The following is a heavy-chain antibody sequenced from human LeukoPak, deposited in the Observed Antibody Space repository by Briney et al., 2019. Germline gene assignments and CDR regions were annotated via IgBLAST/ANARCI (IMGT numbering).Heavy chain of an antibody. Sequence: SETLSLTCTVSGGSISSYYWSWIRQPPGKGLEWIGYIYYSGSTNYNPSLKSRVTISVDTSKNQFSLKLSSVTAADTAVYYCARQGITVAVNSFDPWRQGPLVTVSS. CDR3: ARQGITVAVNSFDP. CDR2: IYYSGST. V-gene: IGHV4-59*08. D-gene: IGHD6-19*01. CDR1: GGSISSYY. J-gene: IGHJ5*02.